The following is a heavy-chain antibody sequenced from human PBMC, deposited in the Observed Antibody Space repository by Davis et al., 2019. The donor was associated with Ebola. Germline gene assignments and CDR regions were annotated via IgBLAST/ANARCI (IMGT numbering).Heavy chain of an antibody. Sequence: SLKISCAASGFTFSSYAMSWVRQAPGKGLEWVSGISWNSGSIGYADSVKGRFTISRDNAKNSLYLQMNSLRAEDTALYYCAKEGAAAVLQALDYWGQGTLVTVSS. D-gene: IGHD6-13*01. CDR3: AKEGAAAVLQALDY. V-gene: IGHV3-9*01. CDR2: ISWNSGSI. CDR1: GFTFSSYA. J-gene: IGHJ4*02.